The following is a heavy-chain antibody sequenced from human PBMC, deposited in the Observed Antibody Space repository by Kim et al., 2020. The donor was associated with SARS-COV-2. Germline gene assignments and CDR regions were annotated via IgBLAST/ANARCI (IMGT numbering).Heavy chain of an antibody. J-gene: IGHJ6*02. V-gene: IGHV4-34*01. Sequence: SETLSLTCAVYGGSFSGYYWSWIRQPPGKGLEWIGEINHSGSTNYNPSLKSRVTISVDTSKNQFSLKLSSVTAADTAVYYCAREGRYYGSGSYYISHYYYYYGMDVWGQGTTVTVSS. CDR2: INHSGST. D-gene: IGHD3-10*01. CDR3: AREGRYYGSGSYYISHYYYYYGMDV. CDR1: GGSFSGYY.